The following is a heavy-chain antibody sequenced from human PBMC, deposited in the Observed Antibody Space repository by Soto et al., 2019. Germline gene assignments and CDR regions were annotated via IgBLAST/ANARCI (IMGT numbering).Heavy chain of an antibody. CDR3: ARHNRYSSTWFEGWFDP. J-gene: IGHJ5*02. Sequence: GESLKFSCKASGYSFRTYWIGWVRQMPGKGLEWMGIIHPGDSDTRYSPFFQGQVTISADKSISTAYLQWSSLKASDTAMYYCARHNRYSSTWFEGWFDPWGQGTLVTVSS. CDR1: GYSFRTYW. V-gene: IGHV5-51*01. D-gene: IGHD6-13*01. CDR2: IHPGDSDT.